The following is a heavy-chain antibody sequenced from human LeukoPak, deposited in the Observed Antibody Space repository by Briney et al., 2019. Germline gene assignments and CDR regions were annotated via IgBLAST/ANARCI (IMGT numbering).Heavy chain of an antibody. CDR2: VSPNSGGT. J-gene: IGHJ4*02. V-gene: IGHV1-2*06. D-gene: IGHD2-2*01. CDR1: GYTFTGYY. Sequence: ASVKVSCKASGYTFTGYYMHWVRQAPGQGLEWMGRVSPNSGGTESAQKFQGRVTMTRDTSISAATMELSMVRCADTSMCCCAKEFAQGAVVPATTGHYYFDNWGQGTLFSVSS. CDR3: AKEFAQGAVVPATTGHYYFDN.